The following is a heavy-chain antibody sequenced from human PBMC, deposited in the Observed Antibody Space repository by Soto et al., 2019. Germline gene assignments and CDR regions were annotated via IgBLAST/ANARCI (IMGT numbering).Heavy chain of an antibody. Sequence: QVQLQESGPGLVKPSQTLSLTCTVSGGSINSGGYCWSWIRQHPGKGLDWIGCISYGGSTSYNPSLTRRVTISVDTSKTQFSLKLTSVTAADTAVYYCSRGILVWGQGALITVSS. CDR1: GGSINSGGYC. D-gene: IGHD5-18*01. CDR2: ISYGGST. J-gene: IGHJ4*02. CDR3: SRGILV. V-gene: IGHV4-31*03.